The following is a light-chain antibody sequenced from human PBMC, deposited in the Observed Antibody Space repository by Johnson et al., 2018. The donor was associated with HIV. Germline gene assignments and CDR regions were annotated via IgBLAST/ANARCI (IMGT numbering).Light chain of an antibody. Sequence: QSVLTQPPSVSAAPGQKVTISCSGSSSNIGNNYVSWYQQLPGTAPKLLIYANTKRPSGIPDRFSGSKSGTSATLGITGLQTGDEADYYCGTWDSSLSAYVFGTGTKVTVL. CDR3: GTWDSSLSAYV. V-gene: IGLV1-51*01. CDR1: SSNIGNNY. CDR2: ANT. J-gene: IGLJ1*01.